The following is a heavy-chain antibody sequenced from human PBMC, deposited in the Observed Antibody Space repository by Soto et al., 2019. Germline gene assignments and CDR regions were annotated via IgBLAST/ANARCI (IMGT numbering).Heavy chain of an antibody. CDR1: GGTFSSYA. D-gene: IGHD3-3*01. CDR2: IIPIFGTA. V-gene: IGHV1-69*05. CDR3: ARDPHEYWTSYWFDP. Sequence: SVKVSCKASGGTFSSYAISWVRQAPGQGLEWMGGIIPIFGTANYAQKFQGRVTMTTDASTSAAYMELRSLRSDDTAVYYCARDPHEYWTSYWFDPWGQGTLVTVSS. J-gene: IGHJ5*02.